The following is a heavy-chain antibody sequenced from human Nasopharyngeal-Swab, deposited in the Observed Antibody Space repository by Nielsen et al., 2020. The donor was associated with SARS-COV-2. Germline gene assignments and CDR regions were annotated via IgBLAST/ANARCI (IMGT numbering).Heavy chain of an antibody. V-gene: IGHV4-59*13. CDR1: GGSISSNY. CDR3: ARFSGYDYPYNWFDP. D-gene: IGHD5-12*01. CDR2: IYYSGST. Sequence: SETLSLTCTVSGGSISSNYWSWIRQPPGKGLEWIGYIYYSGSTNYNPSLKSRVTISVDTSKNQFSLKLSSVTAADTAVYYCARFSGYDYPYNWFDPWGQGTLVTVSS. J-gene: IGHJ5*02.